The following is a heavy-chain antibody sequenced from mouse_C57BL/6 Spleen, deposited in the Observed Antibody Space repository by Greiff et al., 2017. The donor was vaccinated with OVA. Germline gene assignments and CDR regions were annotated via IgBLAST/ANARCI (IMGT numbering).Heavy chain of an antibody. Sequence: VILVESGPGLVAPSQSLSITCTVSGFSLTSYGVDWVRQSPGKGLEWLGVIWGVGSTNYNSALKSRLSISKDNSKSQVFLKMNSLQTDDTAMYYCASFDGGFAYWGQGTLVTVSA. CDR3: ASFDGGFAY. CDR2: IWGVGST. CDR1: GFSLTSYG. J-gene: IGHJ3*01. V-gene: IGHV2-6*01.